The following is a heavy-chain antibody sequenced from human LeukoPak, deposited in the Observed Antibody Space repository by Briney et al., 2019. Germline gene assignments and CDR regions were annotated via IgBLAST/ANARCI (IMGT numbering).Heavy chain of an antibody. J-gene: IGHJ6*02. D-gene: IGHD6-13*01. CDR1: GGSISSGGYY. V-gene: IGHV4-31*03. Sequence: TLSLTCTVSGGSISSGGYYWSWIRQHPGKGLEWIGYIYYSGSTYYNPSLKSRVTISVDTSKNQFSLKLSSVTAADTAVYYCARGAAAGTIPYYYGMDVWGQGTTVTVSS. CDR3: ARGAAAGTIPYYYGMDV. CDR2: IYYSGST.